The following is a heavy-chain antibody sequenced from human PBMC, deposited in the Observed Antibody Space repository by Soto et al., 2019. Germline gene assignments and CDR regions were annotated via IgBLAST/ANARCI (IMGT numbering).Heavy chain of an antibody. D-gene: IGHD4-17*01. V-gene: IGHV4-38-2*02. CDR3: ARDPTIDYGGNSGLDY. CDR2: IYHSGSS. Sequence: PSETLSLTCTVSGHSISSGFYYWGWVRQPPGKGPQWIGSIYHSGSSYYNPSLQSRVTMSVDTSKNQLSLKLSSVTAADTAVYYCARDPTIDYGGNSGLDYWGQGTLVTVSS. CDR1: GHSISSGFYY. J-gene: IGHJ4*02.